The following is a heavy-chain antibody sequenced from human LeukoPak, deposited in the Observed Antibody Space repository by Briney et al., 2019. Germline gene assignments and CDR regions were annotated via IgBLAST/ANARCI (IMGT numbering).Heavy chain of an antibody. J-gene: IGHJ3*02. Sequence: PSETLSLTCTVSGGSISSYYWSWIRQPPGKGLEWIGYIYYSGSTNYNPSLKSRVTISVDTSKNQFSLKLSSMTAADTAVYYCARQGDYVWGSYRYNAFDIWGQGTMVTVSS. CDR3: ARQGDYVWGSYRYNAFDI. CDR1: GGSISSYY. CDR2: IYYSGST. D-gene: IGHD3-16*02. V-gene: IGHV4-59*08.